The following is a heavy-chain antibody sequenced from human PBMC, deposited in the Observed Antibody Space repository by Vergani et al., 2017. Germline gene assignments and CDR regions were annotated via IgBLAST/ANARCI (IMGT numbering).Heavy chain of an antibody. CDR3: AREGLLVTNPFDY. D-gene: IGHD3-9*01. CDR1: GFTFSTYS. J-gene: IGHJ4*02. Sequence: EVQLVESGGGLVQPGGSLRISCAASGFTFSTYSMDWVRQAPGKGLEWVSYISASGSTIDYADSVKGRFTISRDKAKNSLHLQMNSLRAEDTAVDFCAREGLLVTNPFDYWGQGTLVTVSA. CDR2: ISASGSTI. V-gene: IGHV3-48*01.